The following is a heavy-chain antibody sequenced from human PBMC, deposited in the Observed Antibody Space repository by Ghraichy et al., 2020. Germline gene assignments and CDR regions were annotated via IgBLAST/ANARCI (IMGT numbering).Heavy chain of an antibody. CDR2: IHHSGIT. D-gene: IGHD2-2*01. CDR1: GGSISPYY. V-gene: IGHV4-59*01. CDR3: ARAKAGVAAAAIFDY. Sequence: SETLSLTCAVSGGSISPYYWSWIRQPPGKGLEWIAYIHHSGITNYNPSLKSRVTISLDTSMNQLSLSLSSVTAADTAVYYCARAKAGVAAAAIFDYWGQGTLVTVPS. J-gene: IGHJ4*02.